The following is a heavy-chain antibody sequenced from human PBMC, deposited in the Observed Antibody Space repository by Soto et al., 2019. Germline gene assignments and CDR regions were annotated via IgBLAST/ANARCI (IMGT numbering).Heavy chain of an antibody. J-gene: IGHJ6*02. Sequence: QVQLVQSGAEVKKPGASVKVSCKASGYTFTSYYMHWVRQAPGQGLEWMGIINPSGGSTSYAQKCQGSVTMSRGTSTSTVYMELRRLRSEDTGVYYCAGGGLMGYGMGVWGQGTTVTVSS. V-gene: IGHV1-46*01. D-gene: IGHD3-16*01. CDR3: AGGGLMGYGMGV. CDR2: INPSGGST. CDR1: GYTFTSYY.